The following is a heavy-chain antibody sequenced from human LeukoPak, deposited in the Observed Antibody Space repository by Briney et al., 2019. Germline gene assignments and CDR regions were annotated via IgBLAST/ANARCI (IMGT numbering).Heavy chain of an antibody. V-gene: IGHV3-21*01. Sequence: PGLSLRLFCAASGFTFSSYSMNWVRQAPGKALEWVSSISSSSTYIYYADSVKGRFTISRDNAKNSLYLRMNSLRAEDTAVYYCARDNKWELLGNFDYWGQGTLVTVSS. J-gene: IGHJ4*02. CDR3: ARDNKWELLGNFDY. CDR1: GFTFSSYS. CDR2: ISSSSTYI. D-gene: IGHD1-26*01.